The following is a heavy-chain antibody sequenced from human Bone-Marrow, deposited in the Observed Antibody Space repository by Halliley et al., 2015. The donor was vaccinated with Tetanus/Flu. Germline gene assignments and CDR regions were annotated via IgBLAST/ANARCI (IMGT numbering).Heavy chain of an antibody. CDR3: ARRLRDLSASGSYFAFDI. V-gene: IGHV3-11*03. CDR2: ISASGSYT. Sequence: ISASGSYTKSAEVVRGRFTISRDDAKKSVYLQMSSLRVEDTAVYYCARRLRDLSASGSYFAFDIWGQGTVVTVSS. J-gene: IGHJ3*02. D-gene: IGHD3-10*01.